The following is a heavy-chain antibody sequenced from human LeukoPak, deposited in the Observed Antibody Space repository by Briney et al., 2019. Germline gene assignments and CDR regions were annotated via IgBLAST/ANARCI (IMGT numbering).Heavy chain of an antibody. V-gene: IGHV4-61*01. D-gene: IGHD3-10*01. J-gene: IGHJ5*02. CDR3: ARDRTGPLSYYYGVDP. Sequence: SETLSLTCTVSGGSVSSGSYYWSWIRQPPGKGLEWIGYIYYSGSTNYNPSLKSRVTISVDTSKNQFSLKLSSVTAADTAVYYCARDRTGPLSYYYGVDPWGQGTPVTVSS. CDR2: IYYSGST. CDR1: GGSVSSGSYY.